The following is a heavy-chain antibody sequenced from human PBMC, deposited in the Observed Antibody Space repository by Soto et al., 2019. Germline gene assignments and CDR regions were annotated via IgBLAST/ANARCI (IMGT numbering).Heavy chain of an antibody. J-gene: IGHJ4*02. V-gene: IGHV4-39*01. CDR3: ARQSGYDFWSGYLDY. Sequence: QLQLQESGPGLVKPSETLSLTCTVSGGSISSSSYYWGWIRQPPGKGLEWIGSIYYSGSTYYNPSRKSRVTISVDTSKNQFSLKLSSVTAADTAVYYCARQSGYDFWSGYLDYWGQGTLVTVSS. CDR2: IYYSGST. CDR1: GGSISSSSYY. D-gene: IGHD3-3*01.